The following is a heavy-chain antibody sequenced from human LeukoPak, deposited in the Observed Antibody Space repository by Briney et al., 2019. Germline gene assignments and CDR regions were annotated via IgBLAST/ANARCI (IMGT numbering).Heavy chain of an antibody. CDR3: ASGIAAAGKGGYMDV. J-gene: IGHJ6*03. CDR2: INPSGGST. D-gene: IGHD6-13*01. V-gene: IGHV1-46*01. CDR1: GYTFTSYY. Sequence: GASVKVSCKASGYTFTSYYMHWVRQAPGQGLEWMGIINPSGGSTSYAQKFQGRVTMTTDTSTSTAYMELRSLRSDDTAVYYCASGIAAAGKGGYMDVWGKGTTVTVSS.